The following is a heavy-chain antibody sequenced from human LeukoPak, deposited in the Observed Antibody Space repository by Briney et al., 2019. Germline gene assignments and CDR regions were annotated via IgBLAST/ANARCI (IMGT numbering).Heavy chain of an antibody. CDR2: IKQDGSEK. J-gene: IGHJ3*02. CDR3: ARGDSPYCSSTSCYLGAFDI. V-gene: IGHV3-7*01. CDR1: GFTFSSYW. D-gene: IGHD2-2*01. Sequence: GGSLRLSCAASGFTFSSYWMSWVCQAPGKGLEWVANIKQDGSEKYYVDSVKGRFTISRDNAKNSLYLQMNSLRAEDTAVYYCARGDSPYCSSTSCYLGAFDIWGQGTMVTVSS.